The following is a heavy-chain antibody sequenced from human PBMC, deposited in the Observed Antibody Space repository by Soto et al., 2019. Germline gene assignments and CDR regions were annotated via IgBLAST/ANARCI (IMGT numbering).Heavy chain of an antibody. CDR3: ARTSMQSRGYSYGHGGMDV. Sequence: GESLKISCKGSGYSFTSYWIDWVRQIPWKGLEWMGRIDPSDSYTNYSPSFQGHVTISADKSISTAYLQWSSLKASDTAMYYCARTSMQSRGYSYGHGGMDVWGQGTTVTVSS. CDR2: IDPSDSYT. V-gene: IGHV5-10-1*01. CDR1: GYSFTSYW. D-gene: IGHD5-18*01. J-gene: IGHJ6*02.